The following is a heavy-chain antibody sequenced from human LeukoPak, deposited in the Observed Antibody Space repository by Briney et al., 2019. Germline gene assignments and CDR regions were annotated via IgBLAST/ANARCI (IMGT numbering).Heavy chain of an antibody. CDR3: AARLAAAGTIYFDF. V-gene: IGHV4-59*11. J-gene: IGHJ4*02. CDR1: GVSISGHY. CDR2: INPSGTT. Sequence: PSETLSFTCTVSGVSISGHYCSWIRQPPGKGLEWIGYINPSGTTDYNPSLRSRVTISLDTSNNQFSLKLTSVTAADTAVYYCAARLAAAGTIYFDFWGQGSLVTVSS. D-gene: IGHD6-13*01.